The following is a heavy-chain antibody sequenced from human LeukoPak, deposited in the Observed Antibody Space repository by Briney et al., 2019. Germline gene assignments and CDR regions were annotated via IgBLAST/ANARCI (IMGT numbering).Heavy chain of an antibody. CDR2: ISGSGGGT. V-gene: IGHV3-23*01. CDR1: GFTFSSYA. D-gene: IGHD6-19*01. J-gene: IGHJ4*02. Sequence: GGSLRLSCAASGFTFSSYAMSWVREAPGEGLEWVSAISGSGGGTYYADSVKGRFTISRDNSKNTLYLQMNSMSAEDTAVYYCAKALGQWLVLYYFDYWGQGTLVTVSS. CDR3: AKALGQWLVLYYFDY.